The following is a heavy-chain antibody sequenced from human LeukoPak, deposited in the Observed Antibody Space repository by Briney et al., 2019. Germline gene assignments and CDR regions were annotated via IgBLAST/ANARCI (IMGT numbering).Heavy chain of an antibody. CDR2: IKQDGDEK. CDR3: ASGGRIFSN. D-gene: IGHD3-16*01. Sequence: GGSLRLSCAASGFTFSNYWMSWVRQAPGKGLELVANIKQDGDEKYYVDSVKGRFTLSRDNAKNSLYLQMNSLRVEDTAVYYCASGGRIFSNWGQGTLVTVSS. J-gene: IGHJ4*02. CDR1: GFTFSNYW. V-gene: IGHV3-7*01.